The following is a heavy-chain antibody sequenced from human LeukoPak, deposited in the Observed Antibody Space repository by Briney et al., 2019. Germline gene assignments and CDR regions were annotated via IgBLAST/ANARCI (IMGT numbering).Heavy chain of an antibody. CDR1: GFPFIEYS. CDR3: ARDHNYAFDN. Sequence: GGSLRLSCTASGFPFIEYSMNWVRQAPGKGLEWISYIGLDSGNTKYADSVRGRFTISADKAKNSLYLQMNSLRVEDTAVYYCARDHNYAFDNWGQGTLVSVAS. J-gene: IGHJ4*02. D-gene: IGHD1-1*01. V-gene: IGHV3-48*01. CDR2: IGLDSGNT.